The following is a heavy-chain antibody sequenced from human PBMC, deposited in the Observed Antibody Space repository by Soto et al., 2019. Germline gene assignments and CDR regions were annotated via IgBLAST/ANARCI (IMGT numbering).Heavy chain of an antibody. CDR3: ARDILTGFLAPLNYYYYGMDV. D-gene: IGHD3-9*01. J-gene: IGHJ6*02. CDR1: GGSISSYY. CDR2: IYYSGST. V-gene: IGHV4-59*12. Sequence: PSETLSLTCTVSGGSISSYYWSWIRQPPGKGLEWIGYIYYSGSTNYNPSLKSRVTISVDTSKNQFSPKLSSVTAADTAVYYCARDILTGFLAPLNYYYYGMDVWGQGTTVTVSS.